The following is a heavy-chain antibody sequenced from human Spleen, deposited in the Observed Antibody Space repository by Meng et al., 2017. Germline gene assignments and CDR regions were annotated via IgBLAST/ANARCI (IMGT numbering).Heavy chain of an antibody. CDR2: IGHSGFT. CDR3: VRSSAWVRTGFDP. Sequence: QPQLQESGPGRVKPPETLSLTWSVPGDSLSSSDSYWGWIRQSPGKGLGWIGSIGHSGFTYYTPSLESRVTVSEDTSRSQFSLELTSVTAADTAVYYCVRSSAWVRTGFDPWGQGTLVTVSS. V-gene: IGHV4-39*01. J-gene: IGHJ5*02. D-gene: IGHD6-19*01. CDR1: GDSLSSSDSY.